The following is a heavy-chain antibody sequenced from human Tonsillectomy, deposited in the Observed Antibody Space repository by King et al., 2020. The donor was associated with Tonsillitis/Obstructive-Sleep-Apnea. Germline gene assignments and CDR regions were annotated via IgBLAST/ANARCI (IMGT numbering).Heavy chain of an antibody. Sequence: VQLQQWGAGLLKPSETLSLTCAVYGGSFSGYYWSWIRQPPGKGRESIGDPHASGSNTYTPSLKSRVTISVDTSQNQFSLKLSSVTAADTAVYYCARGPNYSSSWYNYWGQGTLVTVSS. J-gene: IGHJ4*02. D-gene: IGHD6-13*01. CDR3: ARGPNYSSSWYNY. CDR1: GGSFSGYY. V-gene: IGHV4-34*01. CDR2: PHASGSN.